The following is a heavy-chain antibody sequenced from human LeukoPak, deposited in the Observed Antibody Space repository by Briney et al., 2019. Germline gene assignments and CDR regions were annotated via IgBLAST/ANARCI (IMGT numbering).Heavy chain of an antibody. Sequence: ASVKVSCKASGYTFTSYGITWVRQAPGQGLEWMGWISAYNGNTNYAQKLQGRVTMTTDTSTSTAYMELRSLRSDDTAVYYCARAPRVGATKWFDPWGQGTLVTVSS. D-gene: IGHD1-26*01. V-gene: IGHV1-18*01. CDR1: GYTFTSYG. CDR2: ISAYNGNT. CDR3: ARAPRVGATKWFDP. J-gene: IGHJ5*02.